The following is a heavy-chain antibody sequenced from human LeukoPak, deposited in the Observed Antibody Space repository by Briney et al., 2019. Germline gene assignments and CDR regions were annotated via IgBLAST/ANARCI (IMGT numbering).Heavy chain of an antibody. J-gene: IGHJ6*02. D-gene: IGHD6-19*01. CDR1: GGTFSSYA. CDR3: ARFGNIAVDHYYYYYGMDV. CDR2: IIPIFGTA. Sequence: ASVKVSCKASGGTFSSYAISWVRQAPGQGLEWMGGIIPIFGTANYAQKFQGRVTITTDESTSTAYMELSRLRSDDTAVYYCARFGNIAVDHYYYYYGMDVWGQGTTVTVSS. V-gene: IGHV1-69*05.